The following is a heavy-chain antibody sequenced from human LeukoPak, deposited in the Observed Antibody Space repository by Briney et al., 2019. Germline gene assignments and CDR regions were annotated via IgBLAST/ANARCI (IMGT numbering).Heavy chain of an antibody. D-gene: IGHD5-18*01. CDR1: GGSISSYY. CDR3: ARHAPIQLWFGALHYCGMDV. V-gene: IGHV4-59*08. J-gene: IGHJ6*02. Sequence: SETLSLTCTVSGGSISSYYWSWLRQPPGKGLEWIGYIYYSGSTNYNPSLKSRVTISVDTSKNQFSLKLSSVTAADTAVYYCARHAPIQLWFGALHYCGMDVWGQGTTVTGSS. CDR2: IYYSGST.